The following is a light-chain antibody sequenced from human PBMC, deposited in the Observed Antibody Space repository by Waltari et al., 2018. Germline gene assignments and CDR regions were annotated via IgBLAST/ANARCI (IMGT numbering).Light chain of an antibody. V-gene: IGLV3-25*03. CDR2: KDI. Sequence: SYELTQPPSVSVSPGQTARIPCSGDALPKQYVYLYQQKPGQAPVVVIYKDIERPSEIPERFSGSTSGTIVTLTISGVQAEDEADYYCQASDDTGTYGVFGGGTKLTVL. CDR3: QASDDTGTYGV. CDR1: ALPKQY. J-gene: IGLJ3*02.